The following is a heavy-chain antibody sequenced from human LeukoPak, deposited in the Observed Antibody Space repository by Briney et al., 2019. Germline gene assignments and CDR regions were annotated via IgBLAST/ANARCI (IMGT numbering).Heavy chain of an antibody. CDR3: AKDSDDSGPTFDY. Sequence: GGSLRFSCGDSGFTVSSKFMSWVRQAPGKGLEWVSVIYSGGEAYYADSVKGRFIISRDNSKKMVYLQMNSLRAEDTAIYYCAKDSDDSGPTFDYWGQGTLVTVSS. D-gene: IGHD3-22*01. V-gene: IGHV3-66*01. CDR1: GFTVSSKF. J-gene: IGHJ4*02. CDR2: IYSGGEA.